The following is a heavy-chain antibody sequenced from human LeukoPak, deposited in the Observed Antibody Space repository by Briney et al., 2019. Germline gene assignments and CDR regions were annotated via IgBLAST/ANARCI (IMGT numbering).Heavy chain of an antibody. J-gene: IGHJ4*02. CDR2: IYPGDSDT. CDR1: GYSFTTYW. V-gene: IGHV5-51*01. D-gene: IGHD3-16*02. CDR3: AKSRGSGLGELSFVFDY. Sequence: GESLKISCKGSGYSFTTYWIGWVRQMPGKALEWMGIIYPGDSDTRYSPSFRGQVTMSVDKSISTAYLQWSSLKASDTAMYYCAKSRGSGLGELSFVFDYWGQGTLVTVSS.